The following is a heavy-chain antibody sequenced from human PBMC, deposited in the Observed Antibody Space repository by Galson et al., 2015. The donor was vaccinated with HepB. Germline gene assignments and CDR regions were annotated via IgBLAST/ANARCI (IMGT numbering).Heavy chain of an antibody. CDR1: GFTFSSYA. CDR2: LSSHGDNE. V-gene: IGHV3-30*04. CDR3: VRRFYFDY. Sequence: SLRLSCAASGFTFSSYAMNWVRQAPGKGLEWVAVLSSHGDNEYYADSVKGRFTISRDNSENTVYLQMHSLRVEDTAVYYCVRRFYFDYWGQGTLVTVSS. J-gene: IGHJ4*02.